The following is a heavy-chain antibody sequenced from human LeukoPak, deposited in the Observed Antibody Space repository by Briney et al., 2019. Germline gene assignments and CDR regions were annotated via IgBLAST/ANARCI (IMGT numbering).Heavy chain of an antibody. V-gene: IGHV4-61*01. J-gene: IGHJ6*02. Sequence: SETLSLTCTVSGVSVSSGSYYWSWIRQPPGKGLEWIGYIYYSGSTNYNPSLKSRVTISVDTSKNQFSLKLSSVIAADTAVYYCARGVLYGSSGYYNVNYYGMDVWGQGTTVTVSS. CDR1: GVSVSSGSYY. CDR3: ARGVLYGSSGYYNVNYYGMDV. CDR2: IYYSGST. D-gene: IGHD3-22*01.